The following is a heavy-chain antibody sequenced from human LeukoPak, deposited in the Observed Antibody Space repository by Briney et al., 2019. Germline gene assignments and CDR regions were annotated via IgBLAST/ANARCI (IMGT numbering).Heavy chain of an antibody. D-gene: IGHD2-2*02. V-gene: IGHV1-3*01. CDR3: ARGFTIYCSSTSCYRGSDWFDP. CDR2: INAGNGNT. Sequence: ASVKVSCKASGYTFTSYAMHWVRQAPGQRLEWMGWINAGNGNTKYSQKFQGRVTITADESTSTAYMELSSLRSEDTAVYYCARGFTIYCSSTSCYRGSDWFDPWGQGTLVTVSS. CDR1: GYTFTSYA. J-gene: IGHJ5*02.